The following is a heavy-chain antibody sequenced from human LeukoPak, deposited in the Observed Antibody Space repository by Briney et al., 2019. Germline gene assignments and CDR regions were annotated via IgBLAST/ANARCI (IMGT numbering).Heavy chain of an antibody. Sequence: GGSLRLSCAASGFTFSSYWMHWVRQAPGKGLVWVSRINSDGSSTSYADSVKGRFTISRDNAKNTLYPQMNSLRAEDTAVYYCARGAAAELWPTDYWGQGTLVTVSS. CDR2: INSDGSST. CDR3: ARGAAAELWPTDY. CDR1: GFTFSSYW. V-gene: IGHV3-74*01. J-gene: IGHJ4*02. D-gene: IGHD2-2*01.